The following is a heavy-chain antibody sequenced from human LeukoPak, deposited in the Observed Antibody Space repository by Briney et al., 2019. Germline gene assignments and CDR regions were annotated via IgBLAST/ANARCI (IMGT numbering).Heavy chain of an antibody. Sequence: GASAKVSCKASGGTFSSYAISWVRQAPGQGLEWMGGIIPIFGTANYAQKFQGRVTITADESTSTAYMELSSLRSEDTAVYYCASPAHSWEPREVGYFDYWGQGTLVTVSS. D-gene: IGHD1-26*01. V-gene: IGHV1-69*13. CDR1: GGTFSSYA. CDR2: IIPIFGTA. CDR3: ASPAHSWEPREVGYFDY. J-gene: IGHJ4*02.